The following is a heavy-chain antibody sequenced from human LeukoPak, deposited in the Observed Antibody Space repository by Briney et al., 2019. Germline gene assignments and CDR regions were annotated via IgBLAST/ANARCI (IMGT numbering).Heavy chain of an antibody. D-gene: IGHD6-19*01. J-gene: IGHJ4*02. CDR1: RFTFSTYW. V-gene: IGHV3-74*01. CDR3: ARGGVGCFDY. CDR2: INSDGSST. Sequence: GGSLRLSCAASRFTFSTYWMHWVRQAPGKGLVWVSRINSDGSSTSYADSVKGRFTISRDNAKNTVYLQMNSLRAEDTAVYFCARGGVGCFDYWGQGALVTVSS.